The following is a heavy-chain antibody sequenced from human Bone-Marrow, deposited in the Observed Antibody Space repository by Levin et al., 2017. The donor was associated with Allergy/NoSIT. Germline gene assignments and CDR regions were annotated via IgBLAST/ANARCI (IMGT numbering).Heavy chain of an antibody. Sequence: GESLKISCAASGFTFSDYGMHWVRQAPGKGLEWVAVIWYDGSNTYYVDSVKGRFTISRDNSKNTLYLQMNGLRVEDTAVYYCARVLPFSGYVGDAPGARDLDYWGQGTLVTVSS. J-gene: IGHJ4*02. D-gene: IGHD5-12*01. CDR2: IWYDGSNT. V-gene: IGHV3-33*01. CDR1: GFTFSDYG. CDR3: ARVLPFSGYVGDAPGARDLDY.